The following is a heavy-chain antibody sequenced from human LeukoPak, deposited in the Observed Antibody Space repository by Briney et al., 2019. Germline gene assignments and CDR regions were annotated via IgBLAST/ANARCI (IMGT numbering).Heavy chain of an antibody. Sequence: GASVKVSCKASGGTFSSYAISWVRQAPGQGLEWMGWINTNTGNPTYAQGFTGRFVFSLDTSASTAYLQISSLKAEDTAVYYCARDGDGYNSYYYYGMDVWGQGTTVTVSS. CDR1: GGTFSSYA. V-gene: IGHV7-4-1*02. CDR3: ARDGDGYNSYYYYGMDV. D-gene: IGHD5-24*01. J-gene: IGHJ6*02. CDR2: INTNTGNP.